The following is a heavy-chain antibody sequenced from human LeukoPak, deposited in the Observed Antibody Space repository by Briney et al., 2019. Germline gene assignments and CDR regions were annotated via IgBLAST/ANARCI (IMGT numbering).Heavy chain of an antibody. Sequence: ASMKVSCKASGGTFSSYAISWVRQAPGQGLEWMGGIIPIFGTANYAQKFQGRVTITADESTSTAYMELSSLRSEDTAVYYCARGDTVTTWGTYYYMDVWGKGTTVTVSS. J-gene: IGHJ6*03. CDR3: ARGDTVTTWGTYYYMDV. D-gene: IGHD4-17*01. CDR2: IIPIFGTA. CDR1: GGTFSSYA. V-gene: IGHV1-69*13.